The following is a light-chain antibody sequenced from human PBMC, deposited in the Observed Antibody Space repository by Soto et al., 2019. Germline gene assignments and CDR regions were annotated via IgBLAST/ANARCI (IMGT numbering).Light chain of an antibody. J-gene: IGKJ1*01. CDR2: GAS. V-gene: IGKV3-15*01. CDR3: QQYKSYCT. Sequence: SVMTESPATVSLSPGGRATLSCRASQSISDTLAWYQQKPGQAPRLLIHGASTRATGFPARFSGSGSGADFTLTISSLQPDDFATDYCQQYKSYCTFGQGIKVDIK. CDR1: QSISDT.